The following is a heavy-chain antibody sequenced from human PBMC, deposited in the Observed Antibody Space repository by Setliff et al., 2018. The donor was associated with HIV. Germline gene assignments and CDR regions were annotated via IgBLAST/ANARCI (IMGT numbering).Heavy chain of an antibody. J-gene: IGHJ4*02. Sequence: SETLSLTCAVYGGSFSGYYWSWIRQPPGKGLEWVGTIYHNGNTNYNPSLKSRVTISVDTSKNQFSLRLSSVTAAETAVYYCARGIENFWSGYIRWGQGTLVTVSS. D-gene: IGHD3-3*01. CDR3: ARGIENFWSGYIR. CDR1: GGSFSGYY. CDR2: IYHNGNT. V-gene: IGHV4-59*01.